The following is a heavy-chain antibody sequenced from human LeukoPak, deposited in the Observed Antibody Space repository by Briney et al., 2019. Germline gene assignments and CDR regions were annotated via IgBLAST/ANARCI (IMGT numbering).Heavy chain of an antibody. CDR1: GFTFSSYA. D-gene: IGHD1-26*01. Sequence: PGRSLRLSCAASGFTFSSYAMHWVRQAPGKGLEWVSYISSTGSSIYYVDSVRGRFTVSRDNAKNSLYLQMNSLRAEDTAVYYCARYRGSYDYFDFWGQGTLVTVSS. J-gene: IGHJ4*02. V-gene: IGHV3-48*04. CDR3: ARYRGSYDYFDF. CDR2: ISSTGSSI.